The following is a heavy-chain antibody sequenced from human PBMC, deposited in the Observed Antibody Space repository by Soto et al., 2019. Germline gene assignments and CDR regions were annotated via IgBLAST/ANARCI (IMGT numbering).Heavy chain of an antibody. Sequence: SQTLSLTFAISGDSVSSRSSAWNCIRQSPSRGLEWLGRTYYRSKWNNEYATSVKSRITINPDTSKNQFSLHLNSVTPDDTAVYYCARSGNEGAVDYWGQGTLVTVSS. D-gene: IGHD1-26*01. CDR3: ARSGNEGAVDY. J-gene: IGHJ4*02. CDR2: TYYRSKWNN. V-gene: IGHV6-1*01. CDR1: GDSVSSRSSA.